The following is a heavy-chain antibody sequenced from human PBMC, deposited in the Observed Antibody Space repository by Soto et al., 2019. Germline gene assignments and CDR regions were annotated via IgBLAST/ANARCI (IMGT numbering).Heavy chain of an antibody. CDR1: GFTFSSYA. V-gene: IGHV3-30-3*01. CDR2: ISYDGSNK. D-gene: IGHD3-22*01. Sequence: QVQLVESGGGVVQPGRYLRLSCAASGFTFSSYAMHWVRQAPGKGLEWVAVISYDGSNKYYADSVKGRFTISRDNSQNTLYLQMNSLRAEDTAVYYCARDERDYDRSGGLDYWGEGTLVTVSS. CDR3: ARDERDYDRSGGLDY. J-gene: IGHJ4*02.